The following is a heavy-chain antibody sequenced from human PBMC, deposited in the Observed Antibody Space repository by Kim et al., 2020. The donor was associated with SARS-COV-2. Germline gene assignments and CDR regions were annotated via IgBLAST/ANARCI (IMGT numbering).Heavy chain of an antibody. CDR2: IYYSGST. CDR1: GGSISSYY. Sequence: SETLSLTCTVSGGSISSYYWSWIRQPPGKGLEWIGYIYYSGSTNYNPSLKSRVTISVDTSKNQFSLKLSSVTAADTAVYYCARAGAGSYFDYWGQGTLVTVSS. J-gene: IGHJ4*02. V-gene: IGHV4-59*01. CDR3: ARAGAGSYFDY. D-gene: IGHD6-19*01.